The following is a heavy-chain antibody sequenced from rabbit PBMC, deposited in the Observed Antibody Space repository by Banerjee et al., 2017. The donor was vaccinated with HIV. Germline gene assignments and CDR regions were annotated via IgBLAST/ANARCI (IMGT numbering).Heavy chain of an antibody. V-gene: IGHV1S40*01. Sequence: QSLEESGGDLVKPEGSLTLTCTASGFSFSSSYDMCWVRQAPGKGLEWIACIYAGSSGSTYYASWAKGRFTISKTSSTTVTLQMTSLTAADTASYFCARGPYVGSIVWYLTYFNLWGPGTLVTVS. CDR1: GFSFSSSYD. CDR2: IYAGSSGST. D-gene: IGHD4-2*01. CDR3: ARGPYVGSIVWYLTYFNL. J-gene: IGHJ4*01.